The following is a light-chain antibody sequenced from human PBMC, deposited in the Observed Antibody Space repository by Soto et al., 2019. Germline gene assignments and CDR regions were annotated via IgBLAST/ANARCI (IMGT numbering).Light chain of an antibody. Sequence: QSVLTQPASVSGSPGQSITISCTETSSDFGGYNYVSWYQQHPDKAPKLIIYDVTNRPSGVSNRFSGSKSGNTASLTISGLQTEDEADYYCSSYTSSNTPYVFGTGTKVTVL. V-gene: IGLV2-14*01. CDR3: SSYTSSNTPYV. CDR1: SSDFGGYNY. J-gene: IGLJ1*01. CDR2: DVT.